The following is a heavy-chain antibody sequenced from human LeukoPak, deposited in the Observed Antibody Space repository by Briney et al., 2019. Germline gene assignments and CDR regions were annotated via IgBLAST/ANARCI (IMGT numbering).Heavy chain of an antibody. CDR3: AKEGYCSSTSCYYGAFDI. J-gene: IGHJ3*02. V-gene: IGHV3-23*01. Sequence: GGSLRLSCAASGFTFSSYAMSWVRQAPGKGLEWVSAISGSGGSTYYADFVKGRFTISRDNSKNTLYLQMNSLRAEDTAVYYCAKEGYCSSTSCYYGAFDIWGQGTMVTVSS. D-gene: IGHD2-2*01. CDR1: GFTFSSYA. CDR2: ISGSGGST.